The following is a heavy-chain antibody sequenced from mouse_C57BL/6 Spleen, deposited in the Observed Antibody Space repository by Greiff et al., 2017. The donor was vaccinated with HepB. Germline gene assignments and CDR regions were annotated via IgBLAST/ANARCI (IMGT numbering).Heavy chain of an antibody. CDR1: GYAFSSYW. Sequence: QVQLQQSGAELVKPGASVKISCKASGYAFSSYWMNWVKQRPGKGLEWIGQIYPGDGDTNYNGKFKGKATLTADKSSSTAYMQLSSLTSEDSAVYFCARVGDGHYGFDYWGQGTTLTVSS. CDR3: ARVGDGHYGFDY. D-gene: IGHD1-1*01. J-gene: IGHJ2*01. V-gene: IGHV1-80*01. CDR2: IYPGDGDT.